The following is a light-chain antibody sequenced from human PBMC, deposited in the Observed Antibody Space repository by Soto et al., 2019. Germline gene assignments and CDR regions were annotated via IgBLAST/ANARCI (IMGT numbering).Light chain of an antibody. J-gene: IGKJ4*01. CDR3: QQYNNWPLT. Sequence: EIVMTQSPATLSVSPGERATLSCRASQSVSNKLAWYQQKPGQAPRVLIHGAFTRATGIPATFSGSGSETEFTLTISNVQSEDFAVYYCQQYNNWPLTFGGGTKVEIK. CDR1: QSVSNK. V-gene: IGKV3-15*01. CDR2: GAF.